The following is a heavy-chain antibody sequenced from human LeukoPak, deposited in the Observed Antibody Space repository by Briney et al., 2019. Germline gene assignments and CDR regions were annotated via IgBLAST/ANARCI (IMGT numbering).Heavy chain of an antibody. V-gene: IGHV4-59*12. CDR2: IYYSGST. Sequence: SETLSLTCTVSGGSISSYYWSWIRQPPGKGLEWIGYIYYSGSTNYNPSLKSRVTISVDTSKNQFSLKLSSVTAADTAVYYCARDRWFGEMGLSWGQGTLVTVSS. CDR3: ARDRWFGEMGLS. D-gene: IGHD3-10*01. J-gene: IGHJ5*02. CDR1: GGSISSYY.